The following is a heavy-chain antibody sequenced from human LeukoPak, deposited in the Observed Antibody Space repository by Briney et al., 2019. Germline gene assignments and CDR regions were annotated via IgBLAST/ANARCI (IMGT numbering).Heavy chain of an antibody. CDR2: IKQDGSEK. Sequence: GGSLRLSCAASGFTFSSYWMSWVRQAPGKGLEWVANIKQDGSEKYYVDSVKGRFTISRDNAKNSLYLQMNSLRAEDTAVYYCARDGRGYVFYYYYGMDVWGQGTTVTVSS. D-gene: IGHD5-12*01. J-gene: IGHJ6*02. CDR3: ARDGRGYVFYYYYGMDV. V-gene: IGHV3-7*01. CDR1: GFTFSSYW.